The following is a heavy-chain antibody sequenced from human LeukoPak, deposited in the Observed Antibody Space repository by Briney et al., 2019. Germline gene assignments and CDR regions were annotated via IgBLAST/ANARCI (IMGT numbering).Heavy chain of an antibody. CDR1: GGTFSSYA. J-gene: IGHJ5*02. CDR2: IIPIFGTA. CDR3: ARDLPYYDSSGYDHRRWFDP. D-gene: IGHD3-22*01. Sequence: SVKVSCKASGGTFSSYAFSWVRQAPGQGLEWMGRIIPIFGTANYAQKFQGRVTITTDESSSKAYMELSSLRSEDTAVYYCARDLPYYDSSGYDHRRWFDPWGQGTLVTVSS. V-gene: IGHV1-69*05.